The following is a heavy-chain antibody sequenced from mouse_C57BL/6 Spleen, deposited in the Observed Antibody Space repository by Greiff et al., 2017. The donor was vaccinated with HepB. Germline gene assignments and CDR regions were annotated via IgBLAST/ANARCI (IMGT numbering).Heavy chain of an antibody. CDR3: ARYGIYYDYDDYAMDY. V-gene: IGHV1-9*01. CDR2: ILPGSGST. J-gene: IGHJ4*01. D-gene: IGHD2-4*01. CDR1: GYTFTGYW. Sequence: VQLVESGAELMKPGASVKLSCKATGYTFTGYWIEWVKQRPGHGLEWIGEILPGSGSTNYNEKFKGKATFTADTSSNTAYMQLSSLTTEDSAIYYCARYGIYYDYDDYAMDYWGQGTSVTVSS.